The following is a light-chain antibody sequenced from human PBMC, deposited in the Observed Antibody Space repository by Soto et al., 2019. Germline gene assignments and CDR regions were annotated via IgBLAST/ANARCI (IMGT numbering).Light chain of an antibody. Sequence: EIVMTQSPATLSVSPGERATLCCRASQSVSSYLAWYQQKPGQAPRLLIFGASTRATGIPARFSGSGSATEFTLTISSLQSEDFAVYYCQQYNNWPKTFGQGTKVDI. V-gene: IGKV3-15*01. CDR3: QQYNNWPKT. CDR2: GAS. CDR1: QSVSSY. J-gene: IGKJ1*01.